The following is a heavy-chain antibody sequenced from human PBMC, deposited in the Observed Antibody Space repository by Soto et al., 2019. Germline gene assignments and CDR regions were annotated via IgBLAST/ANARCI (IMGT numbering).Heavy chain of an antibody. D-gene: IGHD2-2*01. CDR2: ISFDGSNK. V-gene: IGHV3-30*18. CDR3: AKDQLVPSAAPGGMDV. Sequence: QVQLVESGGGVVQPGRSLRLSCAASGFTFSSYGMHWVRQAPGKGLEWVAVISFDGSNKYYADSVKGRFTISRDNSKNTLYVQMNSLRAEDTAVYYCAKDQLVPSAAPGGMDVWGQGTTVTVSS. J-gene: IGHJ6*02. CDR1: GFTFSSYG.